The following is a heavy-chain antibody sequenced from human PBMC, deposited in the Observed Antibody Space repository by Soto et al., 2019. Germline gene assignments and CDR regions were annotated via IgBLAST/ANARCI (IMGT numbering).Heavy chain of an antibody. J-gene: IGHJ5*02. CDR3: TTLRLDP. CDR1: GYTFTADY. D-gene: IGHD3-9*01. V-gene: IGHV1-2*02. CDR2: VNPNTGLT. Sequence: VSLKGACKGSGYTFTADYRDWGRQAPGQGLEWMGWVNPNTGLTKYAQKFQGRVIITRDTSINTAYMELSDLTSDDTAVYYCTTLRLDPWVQGTLVTGS.